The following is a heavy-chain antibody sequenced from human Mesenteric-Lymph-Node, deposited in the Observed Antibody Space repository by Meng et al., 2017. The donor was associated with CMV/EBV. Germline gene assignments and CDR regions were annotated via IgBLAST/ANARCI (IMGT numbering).Heavy chain of an antibody. J-gene: IGHJ4*02. Sequence: GESLKISCAASGFTFSSYAMSWVRQAPGKRLEWVPAISGSGGSTYYADSVKGRFTISRDSSKNTLFLQMNSLRAEDTAVYYCVRGYAYYFDYWGQGTLVTVSS. CDR3: VRGYAYYFDY. D-gene: IGHD2-15*01. CDR1: GFTFSSYA. V-gene: IGHV3-23*01. CDR2: ISGSGGST.